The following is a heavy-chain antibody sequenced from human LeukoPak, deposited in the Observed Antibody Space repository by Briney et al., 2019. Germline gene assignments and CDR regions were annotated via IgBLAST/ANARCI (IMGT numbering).Heavy chain of an antibody. J-gene: IGHJ4*02. CDR2: INWDGGST. Sequence: GGSLRLSCAASGFTFDEYGMSWVRQAPGKGLEWVSSINWDGGSTAYADSVQGRFTISRDNAKNSLHLQMKSLRAEDTALYYCARDSFSGSALDYWGQGTLVTVSS. CDR1: GFTFDEYG. D-gene: IGHD1-26*01. CDR3: ARDSFSGSALDY. V-gene: IGHV3-20*04.